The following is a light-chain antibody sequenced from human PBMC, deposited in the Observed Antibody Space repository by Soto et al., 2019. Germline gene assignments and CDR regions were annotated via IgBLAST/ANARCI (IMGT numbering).Light chain of an antibody. CDR3: QQYNSYPWT. CDR1: QSISSW. CDR2: KAS. Sequence: DIQMTQSPSTLSASVGDRVTITCRASQSISSWLAWYQQKPGKAPKLLIYKASTLESGVPSNFSGSGSGTEFTLIISSLQPEDFATYYCQQYNSYPWTFVQGTKVDVK. V-gene: IGKV1-5*03. J-gene: IGKJ1*01.